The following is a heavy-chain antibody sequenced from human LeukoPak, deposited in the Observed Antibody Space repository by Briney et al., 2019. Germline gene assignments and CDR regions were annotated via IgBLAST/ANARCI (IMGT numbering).Heavy chain of an antibody. CDR3: ARDGYSGSDAL. CDR1: GGSISSYY. Sequence: SETLSLTCTVSGGSISSYYWSWIRQPPGKGLEWIGYIYHSGSANYNPSLKSRVTISVDTSQNQFYLKLSSVTAADTAVYYCARDGYSGSDALWGQGTLVTVSS. V-gene: IGHV4-59*01. CDR2: IYHSGSA. J-gene: IGHJ4*02. D-gene: IGHD5-12*01.